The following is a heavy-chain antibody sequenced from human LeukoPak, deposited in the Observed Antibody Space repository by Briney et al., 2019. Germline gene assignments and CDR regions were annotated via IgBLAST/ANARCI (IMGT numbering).Heavy chain of an antibody. V-gene: IGHV1-8*01. J-gene: IGHJ4*02. CDR1: GYTFTSHH. CDR3: ARGGYVGYYFDY. D-gene: IGHD1-1*01. Sequence: ASVKVSCKASGYTFTSHHINWVRQAAGQGLEWMGWMNPNSGNIVYAQKFQGRVTMTWDTSISTAYMELSSLRSEDTAVYYCARGGYVGYYFDYWGQGTLVTVSS. CDR2: MNPNSGNI.